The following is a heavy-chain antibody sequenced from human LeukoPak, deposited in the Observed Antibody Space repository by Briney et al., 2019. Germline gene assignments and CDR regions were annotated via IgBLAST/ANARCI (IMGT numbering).Heavy chain of an antibody. J-gene: IGHJ4*02. CDR2: ISSSSSYI. CDR1: GFTFSSYS. V-gene: IGHV3-21*01. D-gene: IGHD4-17*01. CDR3: ARLTVTTLSTLDY. Sequence: PGGSLRLSCAASGFTFSSYSMNWVRQAPGKGLEWVSSISSSSSYIYYADSVKGRFTISRDNAKNSLYLQMNSLRAEDTAVYYCARLTVTTLSTLDYWGQGTLVTVSS.